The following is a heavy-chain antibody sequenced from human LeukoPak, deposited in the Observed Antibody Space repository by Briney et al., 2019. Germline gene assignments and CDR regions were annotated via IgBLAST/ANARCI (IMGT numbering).Heavy chain of an antibody. CDR2: ISNTGSYT. CDR3: ARAPHTSGSILH. CDR1: GFTFSGYS. J-gene: IGHJ4*01. Sequence: GGSLRLSCAASGFTFSGYSLTWVRQAPGKGLEWVSSISNTGSYTYYLDSVKGRFTISRDNAKNSTFLQMNSLRAEDTAVYYCARAPHTSGSILHWGHGTLVTVSS. V-gene: IGHV3-21*01. D-gene: IGHD3-10*01.